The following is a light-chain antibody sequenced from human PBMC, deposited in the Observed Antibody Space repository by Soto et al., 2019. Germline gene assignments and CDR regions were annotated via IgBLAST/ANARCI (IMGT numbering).Light chain of an antibody. CDR2: RAS. CDR3: QQVDSYPLT. Sequence: IQLTQSPSFLSASVGDRVTITCRASQDISRYVAWYQQKSGQAPKLLIYRASNLRPGVPSRFSGSGSGTDFTLTISNLQPEVFATYHCQQVDSYPLTFGGGTKLEIK. V-gene: IGKV1-9*01. J-gene: IGKJ4*01. CDR1: QDISRY.